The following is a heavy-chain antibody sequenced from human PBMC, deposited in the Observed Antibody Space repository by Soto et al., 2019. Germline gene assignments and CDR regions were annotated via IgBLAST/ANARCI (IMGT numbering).Heavy chain of an antibody. Sequence: PGGCLRLSCAASGFSFGSYALSWVRQAPGKGLEWVSTISGSDGKTFYADSVKGRFSISRDTSQSTLYLQMNSLRADVTAIYYCARWSYLDYWGQGTRVTVS. CDR3: ARWSYLDY. CDR2: ISGSDGKT. D-gene: IGHD3-3*01. CDR1: GFSFGSYA. V-gene: IGHV3-23*01. J-gene: IGHJ4*02.